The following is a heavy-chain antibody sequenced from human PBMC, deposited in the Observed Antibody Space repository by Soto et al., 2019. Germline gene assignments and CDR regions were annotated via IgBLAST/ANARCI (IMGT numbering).Heavy chain of an antibody. CDR1: GFTFSSYA. CDR2: ISGSGGST. V-gene: IGHV3-23*01. CDR3: AREGSSGGGWFDP. J-gene: IGHJ5*02. Sequence: PGGSLRLSCAASGFTFSSYAVTWVRQAPGKGLEWVSSISGSGGSTYYADSVKGRFTISRDNSKNTLYLQMNSLRAEDTAVYYCAREGSSGGGWFDPWGQGTLVTVSS. D-gene: IGHD6-19*01.